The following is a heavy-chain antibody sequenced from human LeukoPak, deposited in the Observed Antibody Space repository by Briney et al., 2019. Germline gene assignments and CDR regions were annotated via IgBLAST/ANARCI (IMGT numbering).Heavy chain of an antibody. CDR3: VRIYCTSTSCYGDSYYGMDV. Sequence: SETLSLTCTVSGASISSSSHSWGWIRRPPGKGLEWIGSISYSGSTSYNPSLKTRVTMSVDTSENQFSLKLSSVTAADSTVYYCVRIYCTSTSCYGDSYYGMDVWGQGTTVTVSS. CDR1: GASISSSSHS. V-gene: IGHV4-39*01. J-gene: IGHJ6*02. CDR2: ISYSGST. D-gene: IGHD2-2*01.